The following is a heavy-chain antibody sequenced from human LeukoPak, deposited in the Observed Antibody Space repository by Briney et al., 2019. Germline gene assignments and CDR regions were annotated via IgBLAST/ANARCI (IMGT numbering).Heavy chain of an antibody. CDR2: IKQDGNEK. V-gene: IGHV3-7*01. CDR3: ARGPSGYHNT. Sequence: GGSLRLSCAASGFTFSTFWMSWVRQAPGKGLEWVANIKQDGNEKYYVDSVKGRFTISRDNAKSSLYLQMNSLRAEDTAVYYCARGPSGYHNTGGQGTLVTVSS. CDR1: GFTFSTFW. D-gene: IGHD5-12*01. J-gene: IGHJ4*02.